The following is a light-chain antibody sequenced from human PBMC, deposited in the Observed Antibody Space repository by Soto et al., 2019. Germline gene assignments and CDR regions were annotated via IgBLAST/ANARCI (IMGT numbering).Light chain of an antibody. Sequence: DIQMTQSPSTLSASLGDIVTINFRASQTISSWLAWYQQKPGKAPKLLIYKASTLKSGVPSRFSGSGSGTEFTLTISSLQSDDLAVYYCQQYDKWPRTFGQGTKVDI. J-gene: IGKJ1*01. CDR2: KAS. CDR3: QQYDKWPRT. CDR1: QTISSW. V-gene: IGKV1-5*03.